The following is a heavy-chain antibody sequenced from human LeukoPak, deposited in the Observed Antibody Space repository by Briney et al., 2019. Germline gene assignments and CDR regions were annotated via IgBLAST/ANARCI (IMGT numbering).Heavy chain of an antibody. V-gene: IGHV4-34*01. CDR1: GGSFSGYY. CDR2: INHSGST. Sequence: PSETLSLTCAVYGGSFSGYYWSWIRQPPGKGLEWIGEINHSGSTNYNPSLKSRVTISVDTSKNQFSLKLSSVTAADTAVYYCARGTNFGYYYYYGMDVWGQGTTVTVSS. D-gene: IGHD2-8*01. CDR3: ARGTNFGYYYYYGMDV. J-gene: IGHJ6*02.